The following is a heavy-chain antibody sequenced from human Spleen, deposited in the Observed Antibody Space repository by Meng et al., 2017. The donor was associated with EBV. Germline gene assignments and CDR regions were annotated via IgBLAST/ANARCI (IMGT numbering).Heavy chain of an antibody. J-gene: IGHJ5*02. Sequence: QVQRLQSGAEVKKPGASVKVSCKASGYTFTSYGISWVRQAPGQGLEWMGWISAYNGNTNYAQKLQGRVTMTTDTSTSTAYMELRSLRSDDTAVYYCARDHRVAAAGTQSWFDPWGQGTLVTVSS. D-gene: IGHD6-13*01. CDR3: ARDHRVAAAGTQSWFDP. CDR1: GYTFTSYG. V-gene: IGHV1-18*01. CDR2: ISAYNGNT.